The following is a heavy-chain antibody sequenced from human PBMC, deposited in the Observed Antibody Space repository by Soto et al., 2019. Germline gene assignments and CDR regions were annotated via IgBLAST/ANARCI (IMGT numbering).Heavy chain of an antibody. V-gene: IGHV4-59*08. D-gene: IGHD7-27*01. Sequence: QVHLQESGPGLVKPSGTLSLTCTVSGDSISTDYWSWIRQSPGKGLEWIGFIYYGGSTNYNPSLISHVTLPVNTPNEQFSLKLGCVTAAATAGYCRAKNWNRGSLPHWGLVNLVTITA. CDR2: IYYGGST. CDR3: AKNWNRGSLPH. J-gene: IGHJ1*01. CDR1: GDSISTDY.